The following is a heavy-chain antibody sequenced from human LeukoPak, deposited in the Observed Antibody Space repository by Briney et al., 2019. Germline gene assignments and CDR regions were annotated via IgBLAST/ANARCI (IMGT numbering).Heavy chain of an antibody. CDR3: ARFIPSSGIDP. D-gene: IGHD3-10*02. J-gene: IGHJ5*02. Sequence: SETLSLTCTVSGGSISSYYWSWIRQPPGKGLEWIGYIYYSGSTNYNPSLKSRVTISVDTSKNQFSLRLRSVTAADTAVYYCARFIPSSGIDPWGQGTLVTVSS. V-gene: IGHV4-59*01. CDR2: IYYSGST. CDR1: GGSISSYY.